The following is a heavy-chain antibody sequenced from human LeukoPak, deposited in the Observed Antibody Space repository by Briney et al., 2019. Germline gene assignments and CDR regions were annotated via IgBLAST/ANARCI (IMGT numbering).Heavy chain of an antibody. Sequence: GGSLRLSCAASGFTFSSYAMSWVRQALGKGLEWVSAISGSGGSTYYADSVKGRFTISRDNSKNTLYLQMNSLRAEDTAVYYCAKGSIVVVVAAPSDYWGQGTLVTVSS. CDR1: GFTFSSYA. J-gene: IGHJ4*02. CDR3: AKGSIVVVVAAPSDY. D-gene: IGHD2-15*01. V-gene: IGHV3-23*01. CDR2: ISGSGGST.